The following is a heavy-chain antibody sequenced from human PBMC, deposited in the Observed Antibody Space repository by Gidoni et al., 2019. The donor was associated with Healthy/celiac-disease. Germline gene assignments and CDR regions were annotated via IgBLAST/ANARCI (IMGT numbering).Heavy chain of an antibody. CDR2: IYYSWST. CDR1: GGSISSGGYY. D-gene: IGHD3-16*02. J-gene: IGHJ3*02. V-gene: IGHV4-31*03. Sequence: QVQLQESGPGLVKPSQTLSLTCTVSGGSISSGGYYWSWIRQHPGKGLEWIGYIYYSWSTYYNPSLKSRVTISVDTSKNQFSLKLSSVTAADTAVYYCARDLGRLGELSFGRKGAFDIWGQGTMVTVSS. CDR3: ARDLGRLGELSFGRKGAFDI.